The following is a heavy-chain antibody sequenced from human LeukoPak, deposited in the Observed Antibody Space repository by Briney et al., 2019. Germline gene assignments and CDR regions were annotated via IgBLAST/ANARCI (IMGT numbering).Heavy chain of an antibody. V-gene: IGHV3-30*04. CDR3: ARDPVRGVIIYPGYYFDY. CDR2: ISYDGSNK. J-gene: IGHJ4*02. D-gene: IGHD3-10*01. Sequence: GRSLRLSCAASGFTFSSYAMHRVRQAPGKGLEWVAVISYDGSNKYYADSVKGRFTISRDNSKNTLYLQMNSLRAEDTAVYYCARDPVRGVIIYPGYYFDYWGQGTLVTVSS. CDR1: GFTFSSYA.